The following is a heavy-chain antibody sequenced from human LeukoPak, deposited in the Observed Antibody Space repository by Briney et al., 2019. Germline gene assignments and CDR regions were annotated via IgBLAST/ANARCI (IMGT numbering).Heavy chain of an antibody. CDR3: AKVGYSGYENEYYFDY. J-gene: IGHJ4*02. V-gene: IGHV3-23*01. CDR2: ISGSGGST. CDR1: GFTFSSYA. Sequence: GGSLRPSCAASGFTFSSYAMSWVRQAPGKGLEWVSAISGSGGSTYYADSVKGRFTISRDNSKNTLYLQMNSLRAEDTAVYYCAKVGYSGYENEYYFDYWGQGTLVTVSS. D-gene: IGHD5-12*01.